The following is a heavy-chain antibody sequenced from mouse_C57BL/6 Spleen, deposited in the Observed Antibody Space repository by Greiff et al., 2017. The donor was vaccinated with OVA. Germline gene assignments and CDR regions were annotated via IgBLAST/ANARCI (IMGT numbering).Heavy chain of an antibody. D-gene: IGHD1-1*01. J-gene: IGHJ2*01. V-gene: IGHV5-16*01. CDR2: INYDGSST. Sequence: DVKLVESEGGLVQPGSSMKLSCTASGFTFSDYYMAWVRQVPEKGLEWVANINYDGSSTYYLDSLKSRFIISRDNAKNNLYLQMSSLKSEDTATYYCARVSIYYYGSSYGGFDYWGQGTTLTVSS. CDR3: ARVSIYYYGSSYGGFDY. CDR1: GFTFSDYY.